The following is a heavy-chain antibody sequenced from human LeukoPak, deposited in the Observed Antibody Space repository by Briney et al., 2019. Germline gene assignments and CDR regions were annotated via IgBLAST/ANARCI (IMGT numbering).Heavy chain of an antibody. D-gene: IGHD4-17*01. CDR3: ARHLEDHGDYVSGFDY. V-gene: IGHV4-39*01. CDR1: GGSISSSSYY. J-gene: IGHJ4*02. Sequence: SETLSLTCTVSGGSISSSSYYWGWIRQPPGKGLEWIGSIYYSGSTYYNPSLKSRVTISVGTSKNQFSLKLSSVTAADTAVYYCARHLEDHGDYVSGFDYWGQGTLVTVSS. CDR2: IYYSGST.